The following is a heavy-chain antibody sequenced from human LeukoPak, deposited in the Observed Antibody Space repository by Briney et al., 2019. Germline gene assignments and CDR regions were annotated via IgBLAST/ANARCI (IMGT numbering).Heavy chain of an antibody. Sequence: GSLLLSCAAAGFIFSNYDISWVRQAPGKGLGWVSGINTGGGSTYYADSVKGRFTISKDNSRNTLYLQMNSLRAEDTAVYYCAKTSGGNYWGQGTLVTVSS. V-gene: IGHV3-23*01. J-gene: IGHJ4*02. CDR1: GFIFSNYD. CDR3: AKTSGGNY. CDR2: INTGGGST. D-gene: IGHD2-15*01.